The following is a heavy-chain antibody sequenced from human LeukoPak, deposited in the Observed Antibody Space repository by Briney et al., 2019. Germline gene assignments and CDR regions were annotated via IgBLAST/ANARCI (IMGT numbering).Heavy chain of an antibody. CDR2: ISYDGSNK. V-gene: IGHV3-30*03. D-gene: IGHD4-17*01. CDR3: ASGKTTVTTGAY. J-gene: IGHJ4*02. CDR1: GFTFSSYG. Sequence: PGGSLRLSCAASGFTFSSYGMHWVRQAPGKGLEWVAVISYDGSNKYYADSVKGRFTISRDNSKNTLYLQMNSLRAEDTAVYYCASGKTTVTTGAYWGQGTLVTVSS.